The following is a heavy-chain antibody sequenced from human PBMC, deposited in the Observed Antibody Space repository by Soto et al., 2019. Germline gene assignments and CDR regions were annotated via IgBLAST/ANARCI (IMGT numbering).Heavy chain of an antibody. Sequence: QVQLVQSGAEVKKPGSSVKVSCKASGGTFSSYAISWVRQAPGQGLEWMGGIIPTFGTANSAQNFQGRVTITADESTSTAYMELSSLRSEDTAVYYCASSIGDSSGWDEWGQGTLVTVSS. CDR1: GGTFSSYA. J-gene: IGHJ4*02. CDR3: ASSIGDSSGWDE. D-gene: IGHD6-19*01. CDR2: IIPTFGTA. V-gene: IGHV1-69*01.